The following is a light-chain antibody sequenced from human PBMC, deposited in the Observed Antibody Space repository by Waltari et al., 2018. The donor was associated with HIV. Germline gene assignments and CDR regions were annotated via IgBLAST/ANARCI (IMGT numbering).Light chain of an antibody. Sequence: DIQLTQSPPFLSASVGDRVTITCRTSQAISNYLAWYQHTSGRAPKLLIYAASTLQSGVPSRFSGSGSGTEFTLTINSLQPEDFATYYCQQLDTYTQITFGGGTKVEIK. CDR1: QAISNY. CDR2: AAS. J-gene: IGKJ4*01. CDR3: QQLDTYTQIT. V-gene: IGKV1-9*01.